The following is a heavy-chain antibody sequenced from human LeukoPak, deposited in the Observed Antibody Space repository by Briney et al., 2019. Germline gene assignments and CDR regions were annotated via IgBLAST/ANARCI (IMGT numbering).Heavy chain of an antibody. J-gene: IGHJ5*02. V-gene: IGHV4-34*01. D-gene: IGHD3-10*01. CDR1: GGSFSGYY. CDR3: ARLGRDWXRXXXXXWXDX. CDR2: INHSGST. Sequence: SETLSLTCAVYGGSFSGYYWSWIRQPPGKGLEWIGEINHSGSTNYNPSLKSRVAISVDTSKNQFSLKLNSVTAADTAVYYCARLGRDWXRXXXXXWXDXWGQGXLVTVSS.